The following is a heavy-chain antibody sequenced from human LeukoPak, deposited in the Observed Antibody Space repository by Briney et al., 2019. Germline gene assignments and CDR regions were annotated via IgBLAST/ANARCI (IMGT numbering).Heavy chain of an antibody. CDR1: GFTFSSYW. V-gene: IGHV3-74*01. J-gene: IGHJ4*02. Sequence: GGSLRLSCAASGFTFSSYWMHWVRQAPGKGLVWVSRINSDGSSTSYADSVKGRFTITRDNAKNTLYLQMNSLRAEDTAVYFCARAYCSSTSCPRPFDYWGQGTLVTVSS. CDR3: ARAYCSSTSCPRPFDY. D-gene: IGHD2-2*01. CDR2: INSDGSST.